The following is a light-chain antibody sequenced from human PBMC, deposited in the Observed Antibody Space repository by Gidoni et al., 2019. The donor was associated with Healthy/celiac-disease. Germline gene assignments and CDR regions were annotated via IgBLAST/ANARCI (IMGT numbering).Light chain of an antibody. Sequence: IPLTPSPSSLSASVGDRVTITCRASQGISSYLAWYQQKPGKAPKLLIYAASTLQSGVPSRFSGSGSGTDFTLTISSLQPEEFATYYCQQLNSYPLTFXGXTKVXIK. J-gene: IGKJ4*01. CDR2: AAS. CDR3: QQLNSYPLT. CDR1: QGISSY. V-gene: IGKV1-9*01.